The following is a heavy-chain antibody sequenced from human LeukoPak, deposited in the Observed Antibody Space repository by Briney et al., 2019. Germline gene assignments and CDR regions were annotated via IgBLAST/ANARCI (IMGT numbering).Heavy chain of an antibody. Sequence: GRSLRLSCTASGFTFGDYAMSWVRQAPGKGLEWVAFIRYDGSNKYYADSVKGRFTISRDNSKNTLYLQMKSLRAEDTAVYYCAKGGGYEAQYYYYLDVWGKGTTVTISS. CDR1: GFTFGDYA. V-gene: IGHV3-30*02. CDR3: AKGGGYEAQYYYYLDV. CDR2: IRYDGSNK. D-gene: IGHD5-12*01. J-gene: IGHJ6*03.